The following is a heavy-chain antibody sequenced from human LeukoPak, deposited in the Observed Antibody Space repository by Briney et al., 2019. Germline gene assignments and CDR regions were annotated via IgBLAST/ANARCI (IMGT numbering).Heavy chain of an antibody. CDR3: ASLISIEDGNNWFDP. Sequence: ASVKVSCKASGYTFTGYYMHWVRQAPGQGLEWMGWINPNSGGTNYAQKFQGRVTMTRDTSISTAYMELSRLTSNDTATFCCASLISIEDGNNWFDPWGQGTPVTVSS. D-gene: IGHD2-21*01. CDR1: GYTFTGYY. J-gene: IGHJ5*02. CDR2: INPNSGGT. V-gene: IGHV1-2*02.